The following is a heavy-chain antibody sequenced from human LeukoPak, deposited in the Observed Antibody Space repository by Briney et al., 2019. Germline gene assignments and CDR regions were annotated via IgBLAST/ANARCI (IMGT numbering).Heavy chain of an antibody. Sequence: SETLSLTCTVSGGSISSYYWSWIRQPPGKGLEWIGYIYYSGSTNYNPSLKSRVTISVDTSKNQFSLKLSSVTAAATAVYYCARAVVDYYDTINWFDPWGQGTLVTVSS. V-gene: IGHV4-59*01. CDR3: ARAVVDYYDTINWFDP. J-gene: IGHJ5*02. CDR1: GGSISSYY. D-gene: IGHD3-22*01. CDR2: IYYSGST.